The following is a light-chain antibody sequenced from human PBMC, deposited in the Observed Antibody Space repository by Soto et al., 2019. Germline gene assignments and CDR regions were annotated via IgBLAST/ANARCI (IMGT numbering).Light chain of an antibody. CDR3: HQYDNSPVT. V-gene: IGKV3-20*01. Sequence: EIVLTQSPGTLSLSPGERATLSCRASQSVSSSYLAWYQQKPGQAPRLLIYGASSRATGIPDRFSGSGSGTDFTLTISRLEPEDFAVYYCHQYDNSPVTFGQGTKVEIK. CDR1: QSVSSSY. J-gene: IGKJ1*01. CDR2: GAS.